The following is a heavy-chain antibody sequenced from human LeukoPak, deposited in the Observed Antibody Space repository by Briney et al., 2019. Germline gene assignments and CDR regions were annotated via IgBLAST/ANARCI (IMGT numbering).Heavy chain of an antibody. Sequence: SETLSLTCTVSGGSISSSSYYWGWIRQPPGKGLEWIGSIYYSGSTYYNPSLKSRVTISVDTSKNQFSLKLSSVTAADTAVYYCARDREQYFDYWGQGTLVTVSS. J-gene: IGHJ4*02. V-gene: IGHV4-39*07. D-gene: IGHD1/OR15-1a*01. CDR3: ARDREQYFDY. CDR1: GGSISSSSYY. CDR2: IYYSGST.